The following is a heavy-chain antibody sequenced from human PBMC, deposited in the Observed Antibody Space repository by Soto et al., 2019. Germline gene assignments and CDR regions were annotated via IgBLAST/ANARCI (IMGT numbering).Heavy chain of an antibody. CDR3: ARDGNYHEF. Sequence: EVQLVESGGGRVEPGGSLRLSCAASGFTLSTHAMVWVRQAPGKGLEWVSSISSSGSYVYYGDSVEGRFTISRNGARNSVYLQMNSLRVEDTAVYYCARDGNYHEFWGQGTLVTVSS. CDR2: ISSSGSYV. D-gene: IGHD1-1*01. CDR1: GFTLSTHA. J-gene: IGHJ4*02. V-gene: IGHV3-21*01.